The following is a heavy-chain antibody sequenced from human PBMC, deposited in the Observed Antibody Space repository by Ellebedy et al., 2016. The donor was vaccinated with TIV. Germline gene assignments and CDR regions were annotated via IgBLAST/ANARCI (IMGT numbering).Heavy chain of an antibody. J-gene: IGHJ4*02. D-gene: IGHD5-24*01. CDR1: GFTFRRYG. CDR3: AKYPLDGYNYLGYFDS. CDR2: ISLDGSDE. Sequence: GESLKISCAASGFTFRRYGMHWVRQPPGKGLEWLALISLDGSDEYYAASVQGRFTISRDNSNNTLYLQMNGLRAEDTAVYYCAKYPLDGYNYLGYFDSWGQGTLVTVSS. V-gene: IGHV3-30*18.